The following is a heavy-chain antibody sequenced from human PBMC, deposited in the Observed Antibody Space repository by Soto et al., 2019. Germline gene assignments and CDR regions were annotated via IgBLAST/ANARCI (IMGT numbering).Heavy chain of an antibody. Sequence: SETLSLTCTVSGGSISSYYWSWIRQPPGKGLEWIGYIYYSGSTNYNPSLKSRVTISVDTSKNQFSLKLSSVTAADTAVYYCARLPVETEWLAQWGGQGYYYYMDVWGKGTTVTVSS. CDR1: GGSISSYY. J-gene: IGHJ6*03. CDR3: ARLPVETEWLAQWGGQGYYYYMDV. V-gene: IGHV4-59*08. D-gene: IGHD3-3*01. CDR2: IYYSGST.